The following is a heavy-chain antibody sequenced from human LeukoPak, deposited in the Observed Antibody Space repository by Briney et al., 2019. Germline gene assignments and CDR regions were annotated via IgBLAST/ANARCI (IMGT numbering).Heavy chain of an antibody. D-gene: IGHD3-10*01. Sequence: SVKVSCKASGYTFTSYDINWVRQATGQGLEWMGWMNPNSGNTGYAQKFQGRVTMTRNTSISTAYMELSSLRSEDTAVYYCARWGFGAWYYYYYMDVWGKGTTVTISS. V-gene: IGHV1-8*01. CDR2: MNPNSGNT. CDR1: GYTFTSYD. CDR3: ARWGFGAWYYYYYMDV. J-gene: IGHJ6*03.